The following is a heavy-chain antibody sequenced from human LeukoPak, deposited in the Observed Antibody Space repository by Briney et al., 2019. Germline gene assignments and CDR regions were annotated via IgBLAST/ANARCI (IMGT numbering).Heavy chain of an antibody. Sequence: SETLSLTCTVSGGSISSSSYYWGWIRHPPGKGLEWIGSIYYSGSTYYNPSLKSRVTISVDTSKNQFSLKLSSVTAADTAVYYCATLAQRKYCSSTSCYRRRDDAFDIWGQGTMVTVSS. J-gene: IGHJ3*02. V-gene: IGHV4-39*01. CDR1: GGSISSSSYY. CDR2: IYYSGST. CDR3: ATLAQRKYCSSTSCYRRRDDAFDI. D-gene: IGHD2-2*01.